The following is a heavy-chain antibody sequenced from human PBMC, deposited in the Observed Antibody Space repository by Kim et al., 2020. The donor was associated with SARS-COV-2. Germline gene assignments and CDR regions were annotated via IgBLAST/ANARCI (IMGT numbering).Heavy chain of an antibody. V-gene: IGHV3-23*01. D-gene: IGHD2-21*02. Sequence: GGSLRLSCAASGFTFNNYGMSWVRQAPGKGLEWVSAIGGGGKFTFYADSVKGRFTISRDNSKNTLFLQMNSLRAEDTALYHCAKRGGDCDNINCYYDNWGQGTLVTVSS. CDR3: AKRGGDCDNINCYYDN. CDR2: IGGGGKFT. CDR1: GFTFNNYG. J-gene: IGHJ4*02.